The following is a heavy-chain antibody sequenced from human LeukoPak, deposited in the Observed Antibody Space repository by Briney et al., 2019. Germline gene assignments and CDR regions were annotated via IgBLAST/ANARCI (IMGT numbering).Heavy chain of an antibody. CDR1: GFTFSSYG. D-gene: IGHD6-13*01. CDR2: IRYDGSNK. Sequence: GGSLRLSCAASGFTFSSYGMHWVRQAPGKGLEWVAFIRYDGSNKYYADSVKGRFTISRDNSKNTLYLQMNSLRAEDTAVYYCAKAEEQQLVLDAFDIWGQGTMVTVSS. J-gene: IGHJ3*02. V-gene: IGHV3-30*02. CDR3: AKAEEQQLVLDAFDI.